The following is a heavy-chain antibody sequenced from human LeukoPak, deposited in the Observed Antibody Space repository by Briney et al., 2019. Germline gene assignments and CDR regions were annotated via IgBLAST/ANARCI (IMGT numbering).Heavy chain of an antibody. CDR2: ISYDGSNK. J-gene: IGHJ4*02. D-gene: IGHD3-3*01. V-gene: IGHV3-30*04. Sequence: GRSLRLSCAASGFTFSSYAMHWVRQAPGKGLEWVAVISYDGSNKCYADSVKGRFTISRDNSKNTLYLQMNSLRAEDTAVYYCARAIYSRLPPLDYWGQGTLVTVSS. CDR1: GFTFSSYA. CDR3: ARAIYSRLPPLDY.